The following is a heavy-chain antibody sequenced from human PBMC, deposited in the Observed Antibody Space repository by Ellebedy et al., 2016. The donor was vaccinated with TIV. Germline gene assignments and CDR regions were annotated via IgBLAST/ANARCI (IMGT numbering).Heavy chain of an antibody. V-gene: IGHV1-46*01. CDR2: INPGGDST. J-gene: IGHJ4*02. CDR1: GFTFISFY. Sequence: AASVKVSCKASGFTFISFYMHWMRQAPGQGLEWMGIINPGGDSTTYAQKFQGRVTMTRDTSTSTVYMELSSLRSDDTAVYYCAREPNGWYHFDVWGQGTLVTVSS. D-gene: IGHD6-19*01. CDR3: AREPNGWYHFDV.